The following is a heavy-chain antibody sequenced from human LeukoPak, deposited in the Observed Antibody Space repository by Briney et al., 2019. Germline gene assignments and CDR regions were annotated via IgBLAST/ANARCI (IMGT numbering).Heavy chain of an antibody. D-gene: IGHD3-10*01. CDR1: GFTFSSCA. CDR3: ARRRIGVLRGVTGPPDY. J-gene: IGHJ4*02. V-gene: IGHV3-30*04. Sequence: PGGSLRLSCAASGFTFSSCAMYWVRQAPGKGLEWVAIISYDGTYNYYADSVKGRFTISRDNSHSTLHLQMNSLRAEDTAVYYCARRRIGVLRGVTGPPDYWGQGTLVTASS. CDR2: ISYDGTYN.